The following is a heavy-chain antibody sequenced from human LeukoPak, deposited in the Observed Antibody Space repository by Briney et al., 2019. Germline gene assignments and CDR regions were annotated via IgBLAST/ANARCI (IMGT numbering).Heavy chain of an antibody. J-gene: IGHJ6*03. Sequence: PGRSLRLSCTVSGFTIGDYSISWFRQAPGEGLGWVGFIRRKAYRETTEYAASVKGRFSISRDDSKSIAYLQMNSLKTEDTGMYYCTRWSIVIYQYYCMDVWGQGTTVTVAS. CDR1: GFTIGDYS. V-gene: IGHV3-49*03. CDR2: IRRKAYRETT. CDR3: TRWSIVIYQYYCMDV. D-gene: IGHD2-2*01.